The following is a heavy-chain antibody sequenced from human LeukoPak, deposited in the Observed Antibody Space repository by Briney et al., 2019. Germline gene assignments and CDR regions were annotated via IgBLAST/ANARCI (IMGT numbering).Heavy chain of an antibody. J-gene: IGHJ5*02. V-gene: IGHV1-24*01. CDR3: AFLGVPAASWGWFDP. D-gene: IGHD2-2*01. CDR1: GYTLTELS. Sequence: ASVKVSCKVSGYTLTELSMHWVRQAPGKGLEWMGGFDPEDGETIYAQKFQGRVTMTEDTSTDAAYMELSSLRPEDTAVYYCAFLGVPAASWGWFDPWGQGTLVTVSS. CDR2: FDPEDGET.